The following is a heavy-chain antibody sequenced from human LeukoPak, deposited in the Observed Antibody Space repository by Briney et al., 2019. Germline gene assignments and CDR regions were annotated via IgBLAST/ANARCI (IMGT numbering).Heavy chain of an antibody. J-gene: IGHJ3*02. Sequence: PGGSLRLSCAASGFTFSDYYMSWIRQAPGKGLEWVSYISSSGSTIYYADSVKGRFTISRDNAKNSLYLQMNSLRAEDTAVYYCAREGVRYSSGWYWNHDAFDIWGQGTMVTVSS. CDR3: AREGVRYSSGWYWNHDAFDI. CDR2: ISSSGSTI. CDR1: GFTFSDYY. D-gene: IGHD6-19*01. V-gene: IGHV3-11*01.